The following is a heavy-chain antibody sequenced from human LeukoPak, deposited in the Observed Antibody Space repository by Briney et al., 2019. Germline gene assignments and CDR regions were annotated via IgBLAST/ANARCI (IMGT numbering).Heavy chain of an antibody. CDR2: IWYDGSNK. D-gene: IGHD3-9*01. J-gene: IGHJ4*02. Sequence: GGSLRLSCAASGFTFSSYGMHWVRQAPGKGLEWVAVIWYDGSNKYYADSVKGRFTISRDNSKNTLYLQMNSLRAEDTAVYYCARSRRLRYFDWLPNYWGQGTLVTVSS. V-gene: IGHV3-33*08. CDR1: GFTFSSYG. CDR3: ARSRRLRYFDWLPNY.